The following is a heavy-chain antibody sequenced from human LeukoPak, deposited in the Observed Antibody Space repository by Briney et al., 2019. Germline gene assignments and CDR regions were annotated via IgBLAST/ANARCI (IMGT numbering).Heavy chain of an antibody. J-gene: IGHJ4*02. CDR2: INPNSGGT. V-gene: IGHV1-2*02. D-gene: IGHD3-9*01. CDR3: ARSPHILTGENFDY. Sequence: SVKVSCKASGYTFTGYYMHWVRQAPGQGLEWMGWINPNSGGTNYAQKFQDRVTMTRDTSISTDYMELSRLRSADTAVYYCARSPHILTGENFDYWGQGTLVTVSS. CDR1: GYTFTGYY.